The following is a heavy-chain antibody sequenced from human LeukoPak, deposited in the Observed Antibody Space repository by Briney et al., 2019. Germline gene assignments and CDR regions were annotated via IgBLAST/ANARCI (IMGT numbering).Heavy chain of an antibody. CDR1: GDSISSSSW. CDR2: IYHSGRT. V-gene: IGHV4-4*02. CDR3: ARDIAAASGFFDH. D-gene: IGHD6-13*01. J-gene: IGHJ5*02. Sequence: SETLSLTCAVSGDSISSSSWWSWVRQPPGKGLEWIGEIYHSGRTNYSPSLKSRVTISVDKSKNQLSLNLNSVTAADTAVYYCARDIAAASGFFDHWGQGTLVTVSS.